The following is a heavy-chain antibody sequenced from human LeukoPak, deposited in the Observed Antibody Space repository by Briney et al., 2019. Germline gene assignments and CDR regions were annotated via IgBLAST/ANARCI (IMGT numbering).Heavy chain of an antibody. J-gene: IGHJ5*02. CDR3: ARGGSYYNNWFDP. CDR2: ISSSSSYI. Sequence: PGGSLRLSCAASGFTFSSYSMNWVRQAPGKGLEWVSSISSSSSYIYYADSVKGRFTISRDNAKNSLYPQMNSLRAEDTAVYYCARGGSYYNNWFDPWGQGTLVTVSS. CDR1: GFTFSSYS. V-gene: IGHV3-21*01. D-gene: IGHD1-26*01.